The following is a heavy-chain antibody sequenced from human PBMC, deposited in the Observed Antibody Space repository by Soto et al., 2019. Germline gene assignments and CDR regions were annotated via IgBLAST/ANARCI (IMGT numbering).Heavy chain of an antibody. J-gene: IGHJ6*02. Sequence: GESLKISCKGSGYSFTSYWIGWVRQMPGKGLDWMGIIYPGDSDTRYRPSFQGQVTISADKSISTAYLQWSSLKASDTAMYYCARLGTTILRFLENGMDVWGQGTTVTVSS. D-gene: IGHD3-3*01. V-gene: IGHV5-51*01. CDR1: GYSFTSYW. CDR3: ARLGTTILRFLENGMDV. CDR2: IYPGDSDT.